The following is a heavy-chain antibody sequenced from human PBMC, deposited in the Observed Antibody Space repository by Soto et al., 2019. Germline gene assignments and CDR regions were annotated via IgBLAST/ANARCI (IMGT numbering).Heavy chain of an antibody. CDR2: INAGNGDT. CDR3: AAWSRYCSGGSCYSGENAFDI. J-gene: IGHJ3*02. Sequence: ALVKVSCKTSGYTFTRNAIHWVRQAPGQSLEWIGRINAGNGDTKYSQKFQERVTITRDMSTSTAYMELSSLRSEDTVVYYCAAWSRYCSGGSCYSGENAFDIWGQGTMVTVSS. V-gene: IGHV1-3*01. D-gene: IGHD2-15*01. CDR1: GYTFTRNA.